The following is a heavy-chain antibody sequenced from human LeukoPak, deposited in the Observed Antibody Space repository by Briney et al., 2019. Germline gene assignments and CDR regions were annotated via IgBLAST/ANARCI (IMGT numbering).Heavy chain of an antibody. CDR3: AADDSSAIKDYYGMDV. Sequence: SVKVSCKASGFTFTRSAMQWVRQARGQRLEWIGWIVVGSGNTNYTQKFQERVTITRDRSTSTAYMELSSLRSEDTAVYYCAADDSSAIKDYYGMDVWGQGTTVTVSS. D-gene: IGHD3-22*01. V-gene: IGHV1-58*02. CDR1: GFTFTRSA. CDR2: IVVGSGNT. J-gene: IGHJ6*02.